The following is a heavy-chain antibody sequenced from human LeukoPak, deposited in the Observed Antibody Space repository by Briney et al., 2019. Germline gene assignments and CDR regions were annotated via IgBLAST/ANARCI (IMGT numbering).Heavy chain of an antibody. Sequence: SVKVSCKASGGTFSSYAISWVRQAPGQGLEWMGRIIPILGIANYAQKFQGRVTITADKSTSTAYMELSRLRSDDTAVYYCARGLIRGYSGGLGYWGQGTLVTVSS. J-gene: IGHJ4*02. CDR3: ARGLIRGYSGGLGY. CDR1: GGTFSSYA. D-gene: IGHD5-12*01. CDR2: IIPILGIA. V-gene: IGHV1-69*04.